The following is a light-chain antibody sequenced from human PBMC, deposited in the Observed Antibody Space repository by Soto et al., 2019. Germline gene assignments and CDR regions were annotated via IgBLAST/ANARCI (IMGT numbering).Light chain of an antibody. CDR1: QSVSGN. CDR3: QQYNNWPPG. Sequence: TQSPSFLSASVGDRATLSCRASQSVSGNLAWYQQKPGQAPRLLIYGASTRATGIPARFSGSGSGTEFTLTISSLQSEDFAVYYCQQYNNWPPGFGPGTKVDIK. J-gene: IGKJ3*01. V-gene: IGKV3-15*01. CDR2: GAS.